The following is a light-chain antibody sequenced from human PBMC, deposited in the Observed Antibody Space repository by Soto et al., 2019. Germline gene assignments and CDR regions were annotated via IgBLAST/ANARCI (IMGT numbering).Light chain of an antibody. CDR1: QSISSW. Sequence: DIQMTQSPSTLSASVGDRVTITCRASQSISSWLAWYQQKPGKAPKLLIHKASILRSGVPSRFSGSGSGTEFTLPISSLQPDDFATYYCQQYNTYSGTFGQGTKVEIK. CDR3: QQYNTYSGT. CDR2: KAS. V-gene: IGKV1-5*03. J-gene: IGKJ1*01.